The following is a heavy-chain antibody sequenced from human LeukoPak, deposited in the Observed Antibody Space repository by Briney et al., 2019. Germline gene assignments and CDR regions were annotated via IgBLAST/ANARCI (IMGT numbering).Heavy chain of an antibody. Sequence: GGSLRLSWAASGFALSDHYMDWVRQAPGKGLEGVGRIRNKPYKYSTEYAASVKGRFTMSRDDSKNSLYLQMNSLKSEDTAVYYCARAGYCRGGFCYDAFHLWGQGTVVTVSS. D-gene: IGHD2-15*01. J-gene: IGHJ3*01. V-gene: IGHV3-72*01. CDR3: ARAGYCRGGFCYDAFHL. CDR2: IRNKPYKYST. CDR1: GFALSDHY.